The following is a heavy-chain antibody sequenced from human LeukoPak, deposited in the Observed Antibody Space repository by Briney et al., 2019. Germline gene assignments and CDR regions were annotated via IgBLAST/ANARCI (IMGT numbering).Heavy chain of an antibody. CDR3: ARSSSWYYVDY. V-gene: IGHV1-46*01. Sequence: GASVKVSCKASGYTFTSYYMHWVRQAPGQGLEWMGIINPSGGTTSYAQKFQGRVTMTRDTSTSTVYMELSSLTSEDTAVYYCARSSSWYYVDYWGQGTLVAVSS. D-gene: IGHD6-13*01. CDR1: GYTFTSYY. CDR2: INPSGGTT. J-gene: IGHJ4*02.